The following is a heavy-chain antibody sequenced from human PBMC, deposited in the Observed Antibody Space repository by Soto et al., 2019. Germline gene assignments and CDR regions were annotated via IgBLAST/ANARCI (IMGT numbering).Heavy chain of an antibody. CDR3: ARVSDVGRYFSDNWFDP. D-gene: IGHD3-16*02. CDR2: IYYSGST. Sequence: SDTLSLTCTVSGGSISSYYWSWIRQPPGKGLEWIGYIYYSGSTNYNPSLKSRVTISVDTSKNQFSLKLSSVTAADTAVYYCARVSDVGRYFSDNWFDPWGQGTLVTVSS. V-gene: IGHV4-59*08. CDR1: GGSISSYY. J-gene: IGHJ5*02.